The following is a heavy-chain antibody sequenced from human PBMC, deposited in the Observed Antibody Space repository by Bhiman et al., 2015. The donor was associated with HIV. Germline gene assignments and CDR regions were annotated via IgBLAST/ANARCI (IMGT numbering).Heavy chain of an antibody. CDR1: GFSFSNSG. D-gene: IGHD3-10*01. Sequence: VQLVESGGGVVQPGGSLRLSCAASGFSFSNSGMHWVRQAPGKGLEWVSGVSGSGGSTYYADSVKGRFTISRDNSKNTLYLQMNSLRAEDTAVYYCAKDRRYYGSGSSDINYWGQGTLVTVSS. J-gene: IGHJ4*02. CDR2: VSGSGGST. CDR3: AKDRRYYGSGSSDINY. V-gene: IGHV3-23*04.